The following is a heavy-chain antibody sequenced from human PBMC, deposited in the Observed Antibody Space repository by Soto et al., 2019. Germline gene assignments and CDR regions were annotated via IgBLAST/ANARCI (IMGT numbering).Heavy chain of an antibody. J-gene: IGHJ4*02. D-gene: IGHD1-26*01. CDR3: ARDRGSYALDY. V-gene: IGHV1-18*01. CDR2: ISANNGNT. Sequence: QVQLVQSGAEVKKPGASVKVSCKASGYTFTNYGISWVRQAPGQGLEWMGWISANNGNTNYEHKLQGRVTIITDTSTSTAYMELRSGRSDDTAVYYCARDRGSYALDYWCQGTLVTVSS. CDR1: GYTFTNYG.